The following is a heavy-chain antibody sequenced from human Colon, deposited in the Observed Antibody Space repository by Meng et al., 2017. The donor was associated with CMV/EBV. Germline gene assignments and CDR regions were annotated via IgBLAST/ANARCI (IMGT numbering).Heavy chain of an antibody. CDR1: TFTNYY. CDR3: ARDNPQPRWGWSGSPAEY. V-gene: IGHV1-46*01. D-gene: IGHD3-10*01. Sequence: TFTNYYKHGVRRATGQGLEWMGMINPSGGSTSYSHKFQARITMTRDTSTSTVYMTLGGLRSDDTAVYYCARDNPQPRWGWSGSPAEYWGGGSLVTVSS. J-gene: IGHJ4*02. CDR2: INPSGGST.